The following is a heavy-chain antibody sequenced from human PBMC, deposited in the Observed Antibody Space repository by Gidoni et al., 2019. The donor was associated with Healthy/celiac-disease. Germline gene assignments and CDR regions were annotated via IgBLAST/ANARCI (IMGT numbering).Heavy chain of an antibody. CDR2: ISYDGNDK. J-gene: IGHJ4*02. V-gene: IGHV3-30*04. CDR3: ARETIAVAGAFFDY. Sequence: VQLVESGGGVVQPGRSLRLSCAASGFTFSSYGLHWVRQAPGKGLEWVAIISYDGNDKYYADAVKGHFTISRDNSKNTLYLQMNSLRSEDTALYYCARETIAVAGAFFDYWGQGTLVTVS. CDR1: GFTFSSYG. D-gene: IGHD6-13*01.